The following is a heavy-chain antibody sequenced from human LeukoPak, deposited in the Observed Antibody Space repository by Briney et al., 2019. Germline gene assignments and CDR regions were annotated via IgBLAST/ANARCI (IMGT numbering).Heavy chain of an antibody. CDR2: FIPIFGTA. V-gene: IGHV1-69*05. D-gene: IGHD2-15*01. CDR1: GGTFSSYA. Sequence: SVKVSCKASGGTFSSYAISWVRQAPGQGLEWMGRFIPIFGTANYAQKFQGRVTITTDESTSTAYMELSSLRSEDTAVYYCARDVGYCSGGSCSIHPGGDYWGQGTLVTVSS. J-gene: IGHJ4*02. CDR3: ARDVGYCSGGSCSIHPGGDY.